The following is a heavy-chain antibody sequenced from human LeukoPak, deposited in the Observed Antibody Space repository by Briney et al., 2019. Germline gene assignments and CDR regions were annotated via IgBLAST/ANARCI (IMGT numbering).Heavy chain of an antibody. CDR2: IKQDGSEK. Sequence: GGSLRLSCAASGFTFSSYWMSWVRQAPGKGLEWVANIKQDGSEKYYVDSVKGRFTISRDNAKNSLYLQMNSLRAEDTAVYYCARDNARYCSSTSCYALAWGQGTLVTVSS. CDR1: GFTFSSYW. V-gene: IGHV3-7*01. J-gene: IGHJ5*02. D-gene: IGHD2-2*01. CDR3: ARDNARYCSSTSCYALA.